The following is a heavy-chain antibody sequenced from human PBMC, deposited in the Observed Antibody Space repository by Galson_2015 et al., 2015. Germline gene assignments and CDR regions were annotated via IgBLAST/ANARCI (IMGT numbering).Heavy chain of an antibody. D-gene: IGHD4-23*01. CDR2: ISRGGSST. CDR3: AREYGANRPYYFDY. CDR1: GFTFSSYW. J-gene: IGHJ4*02. Sequence: SLRLSCAASGFTFSSYWMHWVRQAPGKGLVWVSRISRGGSSTTYADSVKGRFTISRDNAKNTLYLQMNSLRAEDTAVYYCAREYGANRPYYFDYWGQGTLVTVSS. V-gene: IGHV3-74*01.